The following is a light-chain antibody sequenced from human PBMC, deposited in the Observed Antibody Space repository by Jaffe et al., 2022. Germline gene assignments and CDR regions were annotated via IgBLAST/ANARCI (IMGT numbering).Light chain of an antibody. CDR1: KLGDKY. V-gene: IGLV3-1*01. J-gene: IGLJ2*01. CDR2: QDS. CDR3: QAWDSSFGLV. Sequence: SYELTQPPSVSVSPGQTASITCSGDKLGDKYACWYQQKPGQSPVLVIYQDSKRPSGIPERFSGSNSGNTATLTISGTQAMDEADYYCQAWDSSFGLVFGGGTKLTVL.